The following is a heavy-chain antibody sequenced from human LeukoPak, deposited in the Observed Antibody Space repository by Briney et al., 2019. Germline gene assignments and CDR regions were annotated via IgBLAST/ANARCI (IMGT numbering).Heavy chain of an antibody. D-gene: IGHD6-19*01. V-gene: IGHV4-59*08. Sequence: SETLPLTCTVSGGSISSYYWSWIRQPPGKGLEWIGYIYYGGSTNYNPSLKSRVTISVDTSKNQFSLKLSSVTAADTAVYYCARVGLGAGAFDIWGQGTMVTVSS. CDR1: GGSISSYY. CDR3: ARVGLGAGAFDI. J-gene: IGHJ3*02. CDR2: IYYGGST.